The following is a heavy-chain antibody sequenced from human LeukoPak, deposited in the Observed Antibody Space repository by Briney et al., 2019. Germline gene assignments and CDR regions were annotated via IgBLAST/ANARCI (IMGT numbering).Heavy chain of an antibody. CDR1: GFTFSSYG. V-gene: IGHV3-33*06. D-gene: IGHD7-27*01. CDR3: AKGLWGREY. Sequence: GGSLRLSCAASGFTFSSYGMHWVRQAPGKGQEWVAVIWYDGSNKYYADSVKGRFTISRDNSKNTLYLQMNSLRAEDTAVYYCAKGLWGREYWGQGTLVTVSS. CDR2: IWYDGSNK. J-gene: IGHJ4*02.